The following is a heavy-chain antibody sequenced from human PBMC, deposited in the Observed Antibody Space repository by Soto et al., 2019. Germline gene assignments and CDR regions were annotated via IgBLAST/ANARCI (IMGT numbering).Heavy chain of an antibody. CDR1: GFTFSSYW. CDR3: ARESNEVDPGDAFDI. Sequence: GESLKISCAASGFTFSSYWMSWVRQAPGKGLEWVANIKQDGSEKYYVDSVKGRFTISRDNAKNSLYLQMNSLRAEDTAVYYCARESNEVDPGDAFDIWGQGTMVTVSS. J-gene: IGHJ3*02. D-gene: IGHD2-8*01. CDR2: IKQDGSEK. V-gene: IGHV3-7*03.